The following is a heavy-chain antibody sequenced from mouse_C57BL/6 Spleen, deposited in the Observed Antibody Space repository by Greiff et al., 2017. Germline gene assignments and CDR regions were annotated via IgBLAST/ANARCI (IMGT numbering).Heavy chain of an antibody. CDR1: GYSFTDYN. CDR2: INPNYGTT. V-gene: IGHV1-39*01. D-gene: IGHD2-5*01. Sequence: VQLQQSGPELVKPGASVKISCKASGYSFTDYNMNWVKQSNGKSLEWIGVINPNYGTTSYNQKFKGKAPLTVDQSSSTAYMQLNSLTSEDSAFYDCAGSNFYAMDYWGQGTSVTVSS. J-gene: IGHJ4*01. CDR3: AGSNFYAMDY.